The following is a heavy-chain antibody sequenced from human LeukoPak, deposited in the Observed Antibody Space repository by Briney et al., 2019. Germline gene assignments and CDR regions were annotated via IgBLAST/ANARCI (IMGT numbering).Heavy chain of an antibody. V-gene: IGHV4-59*01. CDR1: GVSLSNSF. D-gene: IGHD3-16*01. Sequence: PSETLSLTCSVSGVSLSNSFWSWIRQPPGKGLEWIGYISDTGTTSYNPSLMSRVSMSLDTSKNQFSLKLTSVTAADTAVYYCAGLGGFYWGQGTLVTVSS. J-gene: IGHJ4*02. CDR2: ISDTGTT. CDR3: AGLGGFY.